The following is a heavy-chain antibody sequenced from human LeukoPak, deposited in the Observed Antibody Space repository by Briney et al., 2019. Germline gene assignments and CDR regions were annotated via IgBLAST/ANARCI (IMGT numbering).Heavy chain of an antibody. CDR1: GFSFSTYS. CDR3: ARGGYCSSSICYSLNAFDI. CDR2: ISPSGPTI. Sequence: GGSLRLSCVASGFSFSTYSMNWVRQAPGQGLEWVSYISPSGPTIYYADSVKGRFTISRDNAKNSLYLQMNSLRAEDTAVYYCARGGYCSSSICYSLNAFDIWGQGTMFTVSS. D-gene: IGHD2-2*01. J-gene: IGHJ3*02. V-gene: IGHV3-48*04.